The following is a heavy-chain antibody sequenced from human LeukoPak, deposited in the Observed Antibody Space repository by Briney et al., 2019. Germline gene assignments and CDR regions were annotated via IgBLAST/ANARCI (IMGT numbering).Heavy chain of an antibody. Sequence: GGSLRLSCAASGFTFSSDGIHWVRQAPGKGLEWGAFIRYDGSNKYYADSVKRRFTISRDNSKNTLYLQMNSMRAEDTAVYYCAKDVNIAAAGTDDWFDTWGQGTPVTVSS. J-gene: IGHJ5*02. CDR2: IRYDGSNK. CDR3: AKDVNIAAAGTDDWFDT. CDR1: GFTFSSDG. D-gene: IGHD6-13*01. V-gene: IGHV3-30*02.